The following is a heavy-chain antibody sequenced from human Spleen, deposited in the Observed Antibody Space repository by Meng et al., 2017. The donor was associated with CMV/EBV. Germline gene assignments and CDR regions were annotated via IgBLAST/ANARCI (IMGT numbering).Heavy chain of an antibody. CDR1: GFTVSGNY. D-gene: IGHD3-3*01. V-gene: IGHV3-53*01. CDR3: AKEALRDDFCSGYTHSYDY. CDR2: IYSGGST. Sequence: GGSLRLSCAASGFTVSGNYMSWVRQGPGKGLEWVSLIYSGGSTYYADSVKGRFTISRDNSKNTLYLQMNSLRAEDTAVYYCAKEALRDDFCSGYTHSYDYWGQGTLVTVSS. J-gene: IGHJ4*02.